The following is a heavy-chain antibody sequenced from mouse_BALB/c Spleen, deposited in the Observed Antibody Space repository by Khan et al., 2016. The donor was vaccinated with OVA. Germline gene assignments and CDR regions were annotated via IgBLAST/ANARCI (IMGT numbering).Heavy chain of an antibody. CDR3: AKGVWSYYFALDY. CDR2: IWGGGSK. Sequence: QVQLQQSGPGLVAPSQSLSITCTVSGFSLTDYGVSWIRQPPGKGLEWLGVIWGGGSKYYNSAIKSRLSISKDNSKSQVHLKMSSLQTDDTAMYYCAKGVWSYYFALDYWGRGTTVTVSS. V-gene: IGHV2-6-5*01. CDR1: GFSLTDYG. J-gene: IGHJ4*01.